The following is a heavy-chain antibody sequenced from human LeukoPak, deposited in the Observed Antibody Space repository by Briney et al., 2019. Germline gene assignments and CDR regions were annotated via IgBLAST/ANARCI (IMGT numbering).Heavy chain of an antibody. V-gene: IGHV1-18*04. CDR1: GYTFTSYG. J-gene: IGHJ4*02. Sequence: ASVKVSCKASGYTFTSYGISWVRQAPGQGLEWMGWISAYNGNTNYPQKLQGRVTITTDTPTRTAYMELRSLRSDDTAVYYCARGGRSNIVVVPAAHTYDYWGQGTLVTVSS. D-gene: IGHD2-2*01. CDR3: ARGGRSNIVVVPAAHTYDY. CDR2: ISAYNGNT.